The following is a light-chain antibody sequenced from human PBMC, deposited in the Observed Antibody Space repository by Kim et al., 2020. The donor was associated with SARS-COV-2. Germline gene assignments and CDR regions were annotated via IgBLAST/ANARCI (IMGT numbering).Light chain of an antibody. CDR2: DNN. J-gene: IGLJ2*01. V-gene: IGLV1-40*01. Sequence: SGSGSSSTIGAGYDVHWYQQLPGTAPKLLMFDNNNRPSGVPDRFSGSKSGTSASLAITGLQAEDEADYYCQSFDTSLSGAVVFGGGTQLTVL. CDR1: SSTIGAGYD. CDR3: QSFDTSLSGAVV.